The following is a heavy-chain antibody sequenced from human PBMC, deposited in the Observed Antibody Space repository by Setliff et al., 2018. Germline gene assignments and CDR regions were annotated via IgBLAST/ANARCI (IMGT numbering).Heavy chain of an antibody. CDR1: GASISSYY. V-gene: IGHV4-4*08. D-gene: IGHD4-17*01. CDR3: ARGPNLYGDLDS. J-gene: IGHJ4*02. Sequence: KTSETLSLTCTVSGASISSYYWSWIRQPPGKGLEWIGYIYTSGGTNYNPSLKSRVTISVDASKNQFSLKLNSVTAADTAVYYCARGPNLYGDLDSWGLGTLVTVSS. CDR2: IYTSGGT.